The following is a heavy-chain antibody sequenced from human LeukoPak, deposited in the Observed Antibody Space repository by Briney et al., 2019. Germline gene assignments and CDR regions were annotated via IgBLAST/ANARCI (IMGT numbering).Heavy chain of an antibody. Sequence: PGGSLRLSCAASGFTVSSNYMSWVRQAPGKGLEWVSVIYSGGSTYYADSVKGRFTISRDNSKNTLYLQMNSLRAEDKAVEYCSRKGRYFDGLLAALDIWGKGTMFTVSS. V-gene: IGHV3-66*01. CDR3: SRKGRYFDGLLAALDI. CDR2: IYSGGST. J-gene: IGHJ3*02. CDR1: GFTVSSNY. D-gene: IGHD3-9*01.